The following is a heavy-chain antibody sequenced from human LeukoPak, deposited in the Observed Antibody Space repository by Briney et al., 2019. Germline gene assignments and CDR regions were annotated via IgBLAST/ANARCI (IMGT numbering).Heavy chain of an antibody. Sequence: GGSLRLSCAASGFTFSNYAMSWVRQAPGKGLEWVSGISGSGGSTYYADSVRGRFTISRDNSKNTLYLQMNSLRAEDTAVYYCARGYSYGIDYWGQGTLVTVSS. V-gene: IGHV3-23*01. CDR1: GFTFSNYA. CDR3: ARGYSYGIDY. J-gene: IGHJ4*02. CDR2: ISGSGGST. D-gene: IGHD5-18*01.